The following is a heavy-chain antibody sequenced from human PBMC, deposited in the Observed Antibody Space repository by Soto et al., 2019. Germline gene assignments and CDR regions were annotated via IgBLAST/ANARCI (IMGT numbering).Heavy chain of an antibody. V-gene: IGHV4-30-4*01. Sequence: SETLSLTCTVSGGSVTSDEDYWTWIRQSPGKGLEWIGYISNSGSTGYNPSLKTRLSMSVDRSKNQFTLRLTSVTAADTAVYFCAAESGSTYGYFDHWGQGTQVTVSS. CDR2: ISNSGST. CDR1: GGSVTSDEDY. CDR3: AAESGSTYGYFDH. J-gene: IGHJ4*02. D-gene: IGHD5-18*01.